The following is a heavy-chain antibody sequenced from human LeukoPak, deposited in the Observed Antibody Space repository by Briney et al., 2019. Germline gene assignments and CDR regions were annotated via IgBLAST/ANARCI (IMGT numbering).Heavy chain of an antibody. J-gene: IGHJ6*02. CDR1: GFTFSSYW. V-gene: IGHV3-74*01. D-gene: IGHD6-13*01. CDR2: INSDGSST. Sequence: GRSLRLSCAASGFTFSSYWMHWVRQAPGKGLVWVSRINSDGSSTSYADSVKGRFTISRDNAKNTLYLQMNSLRAEDTAVYYCARDRIAAEDYYYYYGMDVWGQGTTVTVSS. CDR3: ARDRIAAEDYYYYYGMDV.